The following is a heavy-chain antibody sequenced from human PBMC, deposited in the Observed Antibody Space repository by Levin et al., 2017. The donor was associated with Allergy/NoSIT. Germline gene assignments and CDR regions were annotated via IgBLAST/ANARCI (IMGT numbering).Heavy chain of an antibody. D-gene: IGHD3-22*01. CDR1: GGTFSTSA. V-gene: IGHV1-69*13. J-gene: IGHJ4*02. CDR2: IIPTFVTA. Sequence: SVKVSCKASGGTFSTSAFNWVRQAPGQGLEWMGGIIPTFVTAHYAQKFQGRLTITADESTSTAYMELSSLRSEDTAVYYCAKSYYEYYYDSSGYYSGYWGQGTLVTVSS. CDR3: AKSYYEYYYDSSGYYSGY.